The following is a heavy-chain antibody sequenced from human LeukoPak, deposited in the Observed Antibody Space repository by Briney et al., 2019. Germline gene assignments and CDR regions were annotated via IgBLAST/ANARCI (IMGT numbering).Heavy chain of an antibody. CDR2: IYTSGGT. J-gene: IGHJ3*01. CDR3: AGRGSSSGTFDV. Sequence: SQTLSLTCTVSGGSISNLDYYWTWIRQPAGKRLEWIGRIYTSGGTNYNPSLKSRVTMSVDKSKNQISLNLASLTAADTALYYCAGRGSSSGTFDVWGPGTFVTVSS. CDR1: GGSISNLDYY. V-gene: IGHV4-61*02. D-gene: IGHD2-2*01.